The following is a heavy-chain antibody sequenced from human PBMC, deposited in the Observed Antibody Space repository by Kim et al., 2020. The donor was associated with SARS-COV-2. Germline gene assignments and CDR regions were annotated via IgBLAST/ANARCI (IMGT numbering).Heavy chain of an antibody. J-gene: IGHJ1*01. V-gene: IGHV3-74*01. Sequence: SVKGRFTISRDNAKNTLYLQMNSLRPEETAVYYGARAGDYDISGYYGFFHHWGQGGLVTVSS. D-gene: IGHD3-22*01. CDR3: ARAGDYDISGYYGFFHH.